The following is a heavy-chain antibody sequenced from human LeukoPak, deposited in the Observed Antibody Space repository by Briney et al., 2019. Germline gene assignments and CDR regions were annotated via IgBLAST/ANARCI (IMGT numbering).Heavy chain of an antibody. CDR3: ARGPYSYGQMDY. CDR1: GFTFSSYG. J-gene: IGHJ4*02. V-gene: IGHV3-74*01. CDR2: INSDGSST. D-gene: IGHD5-18*01. Sequence: GGSLRLSCAASGFTFSSYGMHWVRQAPGKGLVWVSRINSDGSSTSYADSVKGRFTTSRDNAKNTLYLQMNSLRAEDTAVYYCARGPYSYGQMDYWGQGTLVTVSS.